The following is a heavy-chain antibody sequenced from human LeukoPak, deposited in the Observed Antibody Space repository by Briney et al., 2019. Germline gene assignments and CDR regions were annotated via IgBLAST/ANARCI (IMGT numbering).Heavy chain of an antibody. J-gene: IGHJ4*02. Sequence: PGGSLRLSCAASGFTFSDYYMSWIRQAPGKGLEWVSYISSSGSTIYYADSVKGRFTISRDNAKNSLYLQMNSLRAEDTAVYYCAKLRADYGDYGRAYYFDYWGQGTLVTVSS. V-gene: IGHV3-11*01. CDR2: ISSSGSTI. CDR3: AKLRADYGDYGRAYYFDY. CDR1: GFTFSDYY. D-gene: IGHD4-17*01.